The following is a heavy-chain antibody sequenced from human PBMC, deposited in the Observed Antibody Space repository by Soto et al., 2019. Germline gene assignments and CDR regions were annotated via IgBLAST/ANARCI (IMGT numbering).Heavy chain of an antibody. D-gene: IGHD1-26*01. V-gene: IGHV6-1*01. Sequence: SQTLSLTCAISGDSVSGNSAAWNWIRQSPSRGLEWLGRTYYRSKWYNDYAVSVKSRITINPDTSKNQFSLQLNSVTPEDTAVYYCARDRVGGELGYYYYGMDVWGQGTTVTVSS. J-gene: IGHJ6*02. CDR3: ARDRVGGELGYYYYGMDV. CDR1: GDSVSGNSAA. CDR2: TYYRSKWYN.